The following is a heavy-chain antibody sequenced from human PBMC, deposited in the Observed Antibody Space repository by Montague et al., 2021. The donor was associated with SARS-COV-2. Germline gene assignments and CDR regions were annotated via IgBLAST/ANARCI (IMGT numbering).Heavy chain of an antibody. D-gene: IGHD6-13*01. CDR2: IFYTGST. V-gene: IGHV4-59*12. CDR1: GDSINTYY. J-gene: IGHJ6*02. CDR3: ARQAAGSYFYYGVDV. Sequence: SETLSLTCTVSGDSINTYYWNWIRQPPGKGLEWLGSIFYTGSTNYNPSLKSRVTISPDTSKNQFFLKVTSVTAADTAVYYCARQAAGSYFYYGVDVWGQGTTVTVSS.